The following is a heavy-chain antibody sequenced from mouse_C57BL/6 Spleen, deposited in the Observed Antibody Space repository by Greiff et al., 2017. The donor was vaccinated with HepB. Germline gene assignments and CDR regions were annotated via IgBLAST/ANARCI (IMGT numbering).Heavy chain of an antibody. CDR1: GFTFSDYG. CDR2: ISSGSSTI. J-gene: IGHJ3*01. V-gene: IGHV5-17*01. D-gene: IGHD4-1*01. Sequence: EVKLMESGGGLVKPGGSLKLSCAASGFTFSDYGMHWVRQAPEKGLEWVAYISSGSSTIYYADTVKGLFTISRDNAKNTLFLQMTSLRSEDTAMYYCATNWAWFAYWGQGTLVTVSA. CDR3: ATNWAWFAY.